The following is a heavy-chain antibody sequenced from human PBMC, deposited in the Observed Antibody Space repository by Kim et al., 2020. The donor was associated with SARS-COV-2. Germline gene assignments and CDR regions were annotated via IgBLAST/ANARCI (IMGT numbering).Heavy chain of an antibody. D-gene: IGHD4-4*01. CDR3: TILFVYNNYEAFDS. CDR2: IKSKTDGETT. J-gene: IGHJ4*02. V-gene: IGHV3-15*01. Sequence: GGSLRLSCAASGFPFNNAWVSWVRQAPGKGLEWVGRIKSKTDGETTDYAAPVKGRFTVSRDDSKNTLYLHMNSLKAEDTAVYYCTILFVYNNYEAFDSWGQGTLVTVSS. CDR1: GFPFNNAW.